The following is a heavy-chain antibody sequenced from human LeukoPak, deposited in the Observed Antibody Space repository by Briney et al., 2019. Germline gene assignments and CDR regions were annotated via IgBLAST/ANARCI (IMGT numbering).Heavy chain of an antibody. CDR1: GGSISSYY. J-gene: IGHJ4*02. Sequence: SETLSLTCTVSGGSISSYYWSWIRQPPGKGLEWIGRIYTSGSTNYNPSLKSRVTISLDTSKNQFSLKLSSVTAADTAVYYCARGVVAAAGRTFDFWGQGTLVTVSS. CDR3: ARGVVAAAGRTFDF. V-gene: IGHV4-4*07. CDR2: IYTSGST. D-gene: IGHD6-13*01.